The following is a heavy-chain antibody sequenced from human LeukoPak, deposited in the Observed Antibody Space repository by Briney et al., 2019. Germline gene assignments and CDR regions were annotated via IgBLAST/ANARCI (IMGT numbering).Heavy chain of an antibody. CDR3: ASSNWYSFHY. Sequence: GGSLRLSCAASGFTFSSYAMSWVRQAPGKGLEWVAYISSSGSSIYYADSVKGRFTISRDNAKNSLYLQMNSLRAEDTAVYYCASSNWYSFHYWGQGTLVTVSS. CDR2: ISSSGSSI. CDR1: GFTFSSYA. V-gene: IGHV3-48*03. D-gene: IGHD6-13*01. J-gene: IGHJ4*02.